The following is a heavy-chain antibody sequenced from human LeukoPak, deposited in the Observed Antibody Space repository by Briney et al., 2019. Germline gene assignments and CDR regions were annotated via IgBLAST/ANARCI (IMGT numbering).Heavy chain of an antibody. CDR3: TRIRSGSQEY. CDR2: ISGNDDST. CDR1: GFNFSSYG. Sequence: GGSLRLSCAASGFNFSSYGMSWVRQAPGKGLEWVSGISGNDDSTYYADAAKGRFTISRDNAENSLYLQMNSLRAEDTALYYCTRIRSGSQEYWGQGTLVTVSS. D-gene: IGHD1-26*01. J-gene: IGHJ4*02. V-gene: IGHV3-23*01.